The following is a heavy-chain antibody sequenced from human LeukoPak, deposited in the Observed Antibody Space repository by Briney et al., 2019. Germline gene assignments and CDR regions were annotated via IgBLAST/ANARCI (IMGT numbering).Heavy chain of an antibody. J-gene: IGHJ4*02. Sequence: GRSLRLSCAASGFTFSSYTMNWVRQAPGEGLEWVSTVSGSSNIHYSDSVKGRFTISRDNARNSLYLQMNSPRDEDTAVYYCARDGLHTAHFDYWGQGTLVTVSS. CDR2: VSGSSNI. D-gene: IGHD5-18*01. CDR3: ARDGLHTAHFDY. V-gene: IGHV3-48*02. CDR1: GFTFSSYT.